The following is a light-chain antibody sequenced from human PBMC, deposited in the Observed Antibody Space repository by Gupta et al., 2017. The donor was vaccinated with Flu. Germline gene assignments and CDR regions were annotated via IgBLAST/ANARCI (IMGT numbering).Light chain of an antibody. CDR1: STDVGSHNY. J-gene: IGLJ2*01. CDR3: ASYAGRYTVV. CDR2: DVT. Sequence: TSTDVGSHNYVSWYQQYPDKAPKLMLYDVTQRPAGVPDRFSGSKSGNTASLTISGLQTDDEADYYCASYAGRYTVVFGGGTSLTVL. V-gene: IGLV2-11*01.